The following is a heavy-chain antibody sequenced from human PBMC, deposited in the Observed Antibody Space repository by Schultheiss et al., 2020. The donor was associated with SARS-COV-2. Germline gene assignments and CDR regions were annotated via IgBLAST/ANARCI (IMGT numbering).Heavy chain of an antibody. CDR2: IYYSGST. V-gene: IGHV4-59*01. Sequence: SQTLSLTCSVSGDSIGTYYWNWVRQSPGKGLEWIGYIYYSGSTNYNPSLKSRVTTSVDTSKNQFSLKLSSVTAADTAIYYCACGWVRFGEQPYGMDVWGQGTTVTVSS. CDR1: GDSIGTYY. J-gene: IGHJ6*02. CDR3: ACGWVRFGEQPYGMDV. D-gene: IGHD3-10*01.